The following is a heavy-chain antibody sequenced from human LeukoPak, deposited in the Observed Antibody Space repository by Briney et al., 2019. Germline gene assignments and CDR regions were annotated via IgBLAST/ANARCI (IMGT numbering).Heavy chain of an antibody. CDR2: INPNSGGT. Sequence: GASVKVSCKASGYTFTGYYMHWVRQAPGQGLEWMGWINPNSGGTNYAQKFQGRVTMTRDTSISTAYMELSRLRSDDTAVYYCARDRQQQLVLGWFDPWGQGTLVTVSS. D-gene: IGHD6-13*01. CDR1: GYTFTGYY. J-gene: IGHJ5*02. V-gene: IGHV1-2*02. CDR3: ARDRQQQLVLGWFDP.